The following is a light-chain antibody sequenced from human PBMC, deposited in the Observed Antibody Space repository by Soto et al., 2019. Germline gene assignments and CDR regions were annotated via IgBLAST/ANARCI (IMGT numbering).Light chain of an antibody. Sequence: QSALTQPASVSGSPGQSITISCTGTSSDVGNYNLVSWYQQHPGKAPKLMIYEGSKRPSGVSNRFSGSKSGNTASLTISGLQAEDEADYYCCSYAGSPWVFGGGTQLTVL. CDR2: EGS. J-gene: IGLJ3*02. V-gene: IGLV2-23*01. CDR3: CSYAGSPWV. CDR1: SSDVGNYNL.